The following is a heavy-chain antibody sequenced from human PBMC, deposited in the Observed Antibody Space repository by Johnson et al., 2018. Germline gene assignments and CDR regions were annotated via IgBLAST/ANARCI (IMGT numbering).Heavy chain of an antibody. V-gene: IGHV3-23*04. J-gene: IGHJ6*02. CDR2: ISGSGGST. Sequence: VQLVQSGGGLVQPGGSLRLSCAASGFTFSSYAMSWVRQAPGKGLEWVSAISGSGGSTYYADSVQGRFTISRDNSKNTQYLQMNSPRAEDTAVYYRAKDHAVLNYYESGGYLNYYYGMDGWGQGTTVTVSS. CDR1: GFTFSSYA. D-gene: IGHD3-22*01. CDR3: AKDHAVLNYYESGGYLNYYYGMDG.